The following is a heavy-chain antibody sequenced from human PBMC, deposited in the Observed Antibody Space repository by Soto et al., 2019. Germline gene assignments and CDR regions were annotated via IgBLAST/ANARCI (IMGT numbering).Heavy chain of an antibody. CDR3: SRTRGYYYDSSGYYCDAFDI. Sequence: SETLSLTCTVSGGSVSSGSYYWSWIRQPPGKGLEWIGYIYYSGSTNYNPSLKSRVTISVDTSKNQFSLKLSSVTAADTAVYYCSRTRGYYYDSSGYYCDAFDIWGQGTMVTVSS. D-gene: IGHD3-22*01. J-gene: IGHJ3*02. V-gene: IGHV4-61*01. CDR1: GGSVSSGSYY. CDR2: IYYSGST.